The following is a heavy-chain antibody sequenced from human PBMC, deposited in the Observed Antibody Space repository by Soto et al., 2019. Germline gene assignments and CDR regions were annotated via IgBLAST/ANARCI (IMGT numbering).Heavy chain of an antibody. CDR3: ASRNRQAYSSSWYGVYEDAFDI. Sequence: QVQLQESGPGLVKPSGTLSLTCAVSGGSISSSNWWSWVRQPPGKGLEWIGEIYHSGSTNYNPSLKSRVTISVDTSENQCALKLSSVTAADTAVYYCASRNRQAYSSSWYGVYEDAFDIWGQGTMVTVSS. V-gene: IGHV4-4*02. CDR1: GGSISSSNW. D-gene: IGHD6-13*01. J-gene: IGHJ3*02. CDR2: IYHSGST.